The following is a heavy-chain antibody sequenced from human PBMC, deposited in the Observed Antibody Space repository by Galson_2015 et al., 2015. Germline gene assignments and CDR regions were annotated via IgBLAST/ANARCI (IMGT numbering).Heavy chain of an antibody. CDR1: GYRFSNYW. V-gene: IGHV5-51*01. CDR3: ARHRAAGGGYYYGMDV. CDR2: INPGDSDT. J-gene: IGHJ6*02. D-gene: IGHD6-13*01. Sequence: QSGAEVKKAGESLEISCKTSGYRFSNYWIAWVRQMPGKGLEWMGIINPGDSDTRYSPSPQGQVTISVDKSMNTAYLRWSSLKASDTAMYYCARHRAAGGGYYYGMDVWGQGTTVTVSS.